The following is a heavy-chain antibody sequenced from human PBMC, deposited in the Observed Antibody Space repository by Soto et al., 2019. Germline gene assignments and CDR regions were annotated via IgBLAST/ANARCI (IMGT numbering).Heavy chain of an antibody. J-gene: IGHJ6*02. CDR2: INRDGSTT. D-gene: IGHD5-12*01. V-gene: IGHV3-74*01. CDR3: ARELIPENGLRVVHYYGMDV. CDR1: GFTFSTYW. Sequence: GGSLRLSCAASGFTFSTYWMHWVRQAPGKGLVWVSRINRDGSTTGHADSVKGRFTIARDNAKNSLYLQMNSLRAEDTAVYYCARELIPENGLRVVHYYGMDVWGQGTTVTVSS.